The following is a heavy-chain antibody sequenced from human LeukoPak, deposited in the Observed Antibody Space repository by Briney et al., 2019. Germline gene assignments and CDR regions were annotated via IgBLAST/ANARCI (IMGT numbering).Heavy chain of an antibody. CDR2: FDPEDGET. J-gene: IGHJ3*01. Sequence: GASVKVSCKVSGYTLTELSIHWVRQAPGKGLEWMGGFDPEDGETIYAQKFQGRVTMAEDTSTDTAYMELSSLRSEDTAVYYCATAHSDFYAFPDAFDFWGQGTMVTVSS. CDR3: ATAHSDFYAFPDAFDF. V-gene: IGHV1-24*01. D-gene: IGHD2-21*02. CDR1: GYTLTELS.